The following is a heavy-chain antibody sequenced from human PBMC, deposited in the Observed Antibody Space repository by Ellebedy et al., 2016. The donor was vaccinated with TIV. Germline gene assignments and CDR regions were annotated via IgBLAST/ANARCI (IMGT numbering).Heavy chain of an antibody. J-gene: IGHJ5*02. V-gene: IGHV1-8*01. CDR1: GYTFTSYD. CDR3: ARDRVTMVRGVMSGGRSSNWFDP. D-gene: IGHD3-10*01. CDR2: MNPNSGNT. Sequence: ASVKVSCXASGYTFTSYDINWVRQATGQGLEWMGWMNPNSGNTGYAQKFQGRVTMTRNTSISTAYMELSSLRSEDTAVYYCARDRVTMVRGVMSGGRSSNWFDPWGQGTLVTVSS.